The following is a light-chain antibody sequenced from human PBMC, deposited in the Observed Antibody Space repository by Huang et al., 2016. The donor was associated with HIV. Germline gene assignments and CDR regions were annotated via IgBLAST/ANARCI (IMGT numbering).Light chain of an antibody. CDR1: QSVLNSSDNKNY. V-gene: IGKV4-1*01. CDR2: WSS. Sequence: IVVPQFPDSLPVSLGERATINCKSNQSVLNSSDNKNYLAWFQQKPRQPPKLLLYWSSTRGSGVPDRFSGSGSGTDFTLTISSLQAEDVAVYYCQQYYTTPWTFGQGTKVEI. CDR3: QQYYTTPWT. J-gene: IGKJ1*01.